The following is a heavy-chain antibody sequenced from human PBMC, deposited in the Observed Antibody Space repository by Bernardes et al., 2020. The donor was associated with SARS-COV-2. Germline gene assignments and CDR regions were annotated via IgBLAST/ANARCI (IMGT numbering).Heavy chain of an antibody. CDR2: IWYDGSNK. CDR1: GFTFSSYG. J-gene: IGHJ6*02. V-gene: IGHV3-33*01. CDR3: ARGTLGQWPDYYYYGMDV. D-gene: IGHD6-19*01. Sequence: GSLRLSCAASGFTFSSYGMHWVRQAPGKGLEWVAVIWYDGSNKYYADSVKGRFTISRDNSKNTLYLQMNSLRAEDTAVYYCARGTLGQWPDYYYYGMDVWGQGTTVTVSS.